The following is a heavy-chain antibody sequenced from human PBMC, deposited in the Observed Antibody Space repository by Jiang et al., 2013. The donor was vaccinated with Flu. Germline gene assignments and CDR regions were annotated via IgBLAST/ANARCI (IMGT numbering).Heavy chain of an antibody. J-gene: IGHJ3*02. CDR2: GGST. V-gene: IGHV3-23*01. CDR3: AKDFSASYYDSSGYYWGAFDI. Sequence: GGSTYYADSVKGRFTISRDNSKNTLYLQMNSLRAEDTAVYYCAKDFSASYYDSSGYYWGAFDIWGQGTMVTGLF. D-gene: IGHD3-22*01.